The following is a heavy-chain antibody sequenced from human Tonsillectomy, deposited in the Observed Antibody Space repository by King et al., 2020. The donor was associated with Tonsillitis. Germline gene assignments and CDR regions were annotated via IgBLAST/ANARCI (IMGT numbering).Heavy chain of an antibody. D-gene: IGHD1-1*01. J-gene: IGHJ2*01. V-gene: IGHV3-21*06. CDR3: ARDRRRNWDFDL. CDR2: ISSISSYI. Sequence: VQLVESGGGLVKPGGSLRLSCAASGFTFSSYSMNWVRQDPGKGLEWVSSISSISSYIYYADSMKGRFTISRDNAKNLLYLQMNSLRAEDTAVYYCARDRRRNWDFDLWGRGTLVTVSS. CDR1: GFTFSSYS.